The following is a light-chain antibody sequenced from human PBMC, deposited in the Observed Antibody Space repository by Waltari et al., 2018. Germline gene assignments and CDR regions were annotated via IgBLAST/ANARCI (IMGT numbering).Light chain of an antibody. V-gene: IGLV2-14*03. CDR1: SSDVGGYKY. CDR2: DVN. Sequence: QSALTQPASVSGSPGQSITISCTGTSSDVGGYKYVSWYQQHPGQAPQLMIYDVNNRPADISSRFSGSKSGNTASLTISGLQAEDEADYYCSSYTSSGTLVLFGGGTKLTVL. CDR3: SSYTSSGTLVL. J-gene: IGLJ2*01.